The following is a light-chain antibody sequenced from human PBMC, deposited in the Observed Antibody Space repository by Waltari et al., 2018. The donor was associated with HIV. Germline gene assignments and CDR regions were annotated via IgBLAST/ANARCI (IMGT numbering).Light chain of an antibody. J-gene: IGLJ2*01. Sequence: QSVLPPTPSLSGTPGQRVTISCSGGYSNIGSNTVNWYQQFPGTAPRLLIYSNNQRPSGVPDRFSGSKSGTSASLVISELQSQDEADYHCAAWDDSLHGELFGGGTKLTVL. CDR3: AAWDDSLHGEL. CDR1: YSNIGSNT. CDR2: SNN. V-gene: IGLV1-44*01.